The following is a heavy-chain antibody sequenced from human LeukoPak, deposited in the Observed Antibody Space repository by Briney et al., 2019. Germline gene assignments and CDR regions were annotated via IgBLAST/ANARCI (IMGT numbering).Heavy chain of an antibody. D-gene: IGHD6-13*01. V-gene: IGHV4-38-2*02. CDR1: GYSISSGFY. CDR3: ARDQQQLVRTPDATYYYYYYYMDV. CDR2: IYHSGST. Sequence: SETLSLTCTVSGYSISSGFYWGLIRQPPGKGLEWIGSIYHSGSTYYNPSLKSRVTMSVDTSKNQFSLKLSSVTAADTAVYYCARDQQQLVRTPDATYYYYYYYMDVWGKGTTVTISS. J-gene: IGHJ6*03.